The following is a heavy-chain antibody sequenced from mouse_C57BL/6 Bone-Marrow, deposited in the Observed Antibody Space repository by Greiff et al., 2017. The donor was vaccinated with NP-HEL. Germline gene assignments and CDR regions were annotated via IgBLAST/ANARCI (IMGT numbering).Heavy chain of an antibody. CDR2: IWSGGST. V-gene: IGHV2-2*01. D-gene: IGHD2-3*01. CDR1: GFSLTSYG. J-gene: IGHJ4*01. CDR3: ARRRGWLLGAMDY. Sequence: QVHVKQSGPGLVQPSQSLSITCTVSGFSLTSYGVHWVRQSPGKGLEWLGVIWSGGSTDYNAAFISRLSISKDNSKSQVLFKMNSLQADDTAIYYCARRRGWLLGAMDYWGQGTSVTVSS.